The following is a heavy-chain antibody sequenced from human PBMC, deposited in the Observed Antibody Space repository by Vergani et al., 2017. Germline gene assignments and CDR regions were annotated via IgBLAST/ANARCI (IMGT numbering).Heavy chain of an antibody. V-gene: IGHV1-69*01. Sequence: QVQLVQSGAEVKKPGSSVKVSCKASGGTFRSYAISWVRQAPGQGLEWMGGIIPIFGTANYAQKFQGRVTITADESTSTASMELSSLRSEDTAVYYCARDWTPYYYDSRGYCYPEYFQHWGEGRLVTVSS. CDR3: ARDWTPYYYDSRGYCYPEYFQH. CDR2: IIPIFGTA. D-gene: IGHD3-22*01. J-gene: IGHJ1*01. CDR1: GGTFRSYA.